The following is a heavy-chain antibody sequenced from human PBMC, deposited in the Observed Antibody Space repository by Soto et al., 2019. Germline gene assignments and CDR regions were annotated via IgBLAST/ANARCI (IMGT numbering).Heavy chain of an antibody. V-gene: IGHV4-31*03. Sequence: QVQLQESGPGLVKPSQTLSLTCTVSGASISSGGYYWSWIRQHPGKGLEWIGYIYYSENTFYNPSLKSRVTISXXTXKIXFSLKLNSVTAADTAVYYCARLVVPAAISNSWFDPWGQGTLVTVSS. J-gene: IGHJ5*02. D-gene: IGHD2-2*01. CDR3: ARLVVPAAISNSWFDP. CDR2: IYYSENT. CDR1: GASISSGGYY.